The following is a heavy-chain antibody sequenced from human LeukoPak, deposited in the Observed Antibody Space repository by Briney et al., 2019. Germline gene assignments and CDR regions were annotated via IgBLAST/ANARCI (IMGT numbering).Heavy chain of an antibody. CDR3: ARDSGCSSTSCYSGGDY. V-gene: IGHV3-21*01. CDR1: GFTFSSYS. D-gene: IGHD2-2*01. CDR2: ISSSSSYI. J-gene: IGHJ4*02. Sequence: PGGSLRLSCAASGFTFSSYSMNWVRQAPGKGLEWVSFISSSSSYIYYADSVKGRFTISRDNAKNSLYLQMNSLRAEDTAVYYCARDSGCSSTSCYSGGDYWGQGTLVTVPS.